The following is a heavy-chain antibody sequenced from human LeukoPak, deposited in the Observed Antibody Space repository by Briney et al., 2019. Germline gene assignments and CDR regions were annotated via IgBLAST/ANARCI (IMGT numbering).Heavy chain of an antibody. D-gene: IGHD3-10*01. V-gene: IGHV4-38-2*02. CDR2: IYHSGST. CDR1: GYSISSGYY. J-gene: IGHJ6*03. Sequence: PSETLSLTCTVSGYSISSGYYWGWIRQPPGKGLEWIGSIYHSGSTYYNPSLKSRVTISVDTSKNQFSLKLSSVTAADTAVYYCARRSIITMVRGVIGPHYYYYYMDVWGKGTTVTISS. CDR3: ARRSIITMVRGVIGPHYYYYYMDV.